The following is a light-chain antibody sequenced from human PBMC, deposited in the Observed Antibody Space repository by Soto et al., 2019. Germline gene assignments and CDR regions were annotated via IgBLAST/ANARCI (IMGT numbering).Light chain of an antibody. CDR1: SSDVGSYNL. CDR3: CSYAGSSTFYV. Sequence: QSVLTQPASVSGSPGQSITISCTGTSSDVGSYNLASWYQQHPGKAPKLMIYEVSKRPSGVSNRFSDSKSGNTASLTISGLQAEDEADYYCCSYAGSSTFYVFGTGTKLTVL. J-gene: IGLJ1*01. V-gene: IGLV2-23*02. CDR2: EVS.